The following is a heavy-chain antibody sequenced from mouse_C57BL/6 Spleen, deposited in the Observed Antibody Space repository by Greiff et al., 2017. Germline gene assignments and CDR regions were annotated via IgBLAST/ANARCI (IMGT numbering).Heavy chain of an antibody. Sequence: VQLKESGPGLVKPSQSLSLTCSVTGYSITSGYYWNWIRQFPGNKLEWMGYISYDGSNNYNPSLKNRISITRDTSKNQFFLKLNSVTTEDTATYCCARVIYYGLLDYWGQGTSVTVSS. CDR3: ARVIYYGLLDY. D-gene: IGHD2-1*01. J-gene: IGHJ4*01. V-gene: IGHV3-6*01. CDR2: ISYDGSN. CDR1: GYSITSGYY.